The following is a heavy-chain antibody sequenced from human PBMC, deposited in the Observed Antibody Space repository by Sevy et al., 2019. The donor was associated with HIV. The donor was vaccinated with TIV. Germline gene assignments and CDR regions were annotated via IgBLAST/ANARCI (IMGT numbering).Heavy chain of an antibody. CDR2: MNPDSGNT. V-gene: IGHV1-8*01. J-gene: IGHJ6*02. Sequence: ASVKVSCKASGYIFTNYEINWVRQATGQGLEWLVRMNPDSGNTDYAQKFQGRVTMTRNTSISTAYMELSSLRSEDTAVYFCATVPYDSTPEYYYYYGMDVWGQGTPVTVSS. D-gene: IGHD3-3*01. CDR1: GYIFTNYE. CDR3: ATVPYDSTPEYYYYYGMDV.